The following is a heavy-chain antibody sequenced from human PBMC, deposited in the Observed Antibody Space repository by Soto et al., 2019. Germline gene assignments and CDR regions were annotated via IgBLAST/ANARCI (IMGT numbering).Heavy chain of an antibody. CDR1: GFTFSSYA. CDR3: AKRGSSGWYAFDI. Sequence: EVQLLESGGGLVQPGGSLRLSCAASGFTFSSYAMSWVRQATGKGLEWVSAISGSGGITYYADSVKGRFTISRDNSKNTLYMQMNSLRAEDTAVYYCAKRGSSGWYAFDIWGQGTMVTVSS. CDR2: ISGSGGIT. D-gene: IGHD6-19*01. V-gene: IGHV3-23*01. J-gene: IGHJ3*02.